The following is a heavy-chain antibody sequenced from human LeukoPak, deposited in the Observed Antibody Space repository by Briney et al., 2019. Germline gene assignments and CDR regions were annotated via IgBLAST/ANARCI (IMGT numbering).Heavy chain of an antibody. CDR3: ASEGYCGGDCYSGQNWFDP. D-gene: IGHD2-21*02. CDR1: GGSISSSNW. J-gene: IGHJ5*02. V-gene: IGHV4-4*02. CDR2: IYHSGST. Sequence: SGTLSLTCAVSGGSISSSNWWGWVRQPPGKGLEWIGEIYHSGSTNYNPSLKSRVTISVDTSKNQFSLKLSSVTAADTAVYYCASEGYCGGDCYSGQNWFDPWGQGTLITVSS.